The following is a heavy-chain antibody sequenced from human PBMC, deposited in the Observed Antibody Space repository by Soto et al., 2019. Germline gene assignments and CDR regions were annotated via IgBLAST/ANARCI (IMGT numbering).Heavy chain of an antibody. D-gene: IGHD2-2*01. J-gene: IGHJ6*02. Sequence: PSETLSLTCTVSGGSISRYYWSGIRQSPGKGLEWIGYIHYSGSTKSNPSLKSRVTISVDTSRNQVSLKLSSVTAADSAVYFCARARYQLLHPYYYGMDVWGQGTTVTVSS. CDR2: IHYSGST. CDR1: GGSISRYY. CDR3: ARARYQLLHPYYYGMDV. V-gene: IGHV4-59*01.